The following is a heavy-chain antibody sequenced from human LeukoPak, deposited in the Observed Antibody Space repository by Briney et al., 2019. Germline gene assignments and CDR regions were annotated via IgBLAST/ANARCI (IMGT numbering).Heavy chain of an antibody. CDR2: VHHSGRT. V-gene: IGHV4-38-2*02. CDR1: GYSISSGYS. Sequence: PSETLSLTCTVSGYSISSGYSWGWIRQPPGKGLEWIGSVHHSGRTYYNPSLKSRLTISINTSKKQFSLKVSSVTSADTAVYYCARLANYVPVYWGQGTLVTVSS. J-gene: IGHJ4*02. D-gene: IGHD4/OR15-4a*01. CDR3: ARLANYVPVY.